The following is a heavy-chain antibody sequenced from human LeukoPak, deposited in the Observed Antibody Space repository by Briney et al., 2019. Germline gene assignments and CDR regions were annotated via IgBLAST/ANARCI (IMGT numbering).Heavy chain of an antibody. CDR2: MIPNSGKT. J-gene: IGHJ4*02. Sequence: ASLKVSCKASGYTLNNYDVYWVPHAPRQGLGRLGWMIPNSGKTAYAEKFQGRLNTTMNTSITTAYMELSSLRSEDTALYYCARSSVGVRKRIGCWGQGTLVTVSS. D-gene: IGHD3-22*01. V-gene: IGHV1-8*01. CDR1: GYTLNNYD. CDR3: ARSSVGVRKRIGC.